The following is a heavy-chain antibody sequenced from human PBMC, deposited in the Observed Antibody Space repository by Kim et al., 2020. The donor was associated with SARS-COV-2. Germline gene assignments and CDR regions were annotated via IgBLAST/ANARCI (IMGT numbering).Heavy chain of an antibody. CDR1: GFTFSSYW. CDR3: ARGPINLQRWLQQYNWFDP. CDR2: INSDGSST. D-gene: IGHD5-12*01. V-gene: IGHV3-74*01. Sequence: GGSLRLSCAASGFTFSSYWMHWVRQAPGKGLVWVSRINSDGSSTSYADSVKGRFTISRDNAKNTLYLQMNSLRAEDTAVYYCARGPINLQRWLQQYNWFDPWGQGTLVTVSS. J-gene: IGHJ5*02.